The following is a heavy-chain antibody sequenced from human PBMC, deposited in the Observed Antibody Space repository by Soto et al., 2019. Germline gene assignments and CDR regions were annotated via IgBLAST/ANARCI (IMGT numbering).Heavy chain of an antibody. CDR1: GFSVSGYS. CDR3: AREGYSYGFRAFDI. D-gene: IGHD5-18*01. V-gene: IGHV3-48*02. J-gene: IGHJ3*02. Sequence: EVQLMESGGGLVRPGGSLRLSCAASGFSVSGYSMNWVRQAPGKGLEWISYIRGSSGTTIYAASVRGRFTISRDSANNSLYLQMDSLRDDDTAVYYCAREGYSYGFRAFDIWGQGTMVTVSS. CDR2: IRGSSGTT.